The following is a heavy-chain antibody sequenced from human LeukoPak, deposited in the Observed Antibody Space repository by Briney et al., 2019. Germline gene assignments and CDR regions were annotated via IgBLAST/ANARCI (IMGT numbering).Heavy chain of an antibody. J-gene: IGHJ4*02. V-gene: IGHV4-31*03. CDR3: ASRIGYSYGIDY. D-gene: IGHD5-18*01. CDR1: GASISSGGDY. Sequence: PSQTLSLTCTVSGASISSGGDYWSWIRQHPRKGLEWIGYIYYSGSTYYNPSLKSRVTISEDTSKNQFSLKLSSVTAADTAVYYCASRIGYSYGIDYWGQGTLVTVSS. CDR2: IYYSGST.